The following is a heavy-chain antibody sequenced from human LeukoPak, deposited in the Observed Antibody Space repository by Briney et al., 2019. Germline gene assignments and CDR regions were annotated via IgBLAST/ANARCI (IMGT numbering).Heavy chain of an antibody. D-gene: IGHD6-6*01. CDR1: GYTFTGYY. CDR2: INPNSGGT. Sequence: ASVKVSFKASGYTFTGYYMHWVRQAPGQGLEWMGRINPNSGGTNYAQKFQGRVTMTRDTSISTAYMELSRLRSDDTAVYYCARGRVYSSSSNWFDPWGQGTLVTVSS. J-gene: IGHJ5*02. V-gene: IGHV1-2*06. CDR3: ARGRVYSSSSNWFDP.